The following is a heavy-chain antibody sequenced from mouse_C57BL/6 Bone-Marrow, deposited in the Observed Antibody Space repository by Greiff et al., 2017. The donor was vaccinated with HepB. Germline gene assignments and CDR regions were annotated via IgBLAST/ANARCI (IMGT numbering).Heavy chain of an antibody. CDR3: ARWDDYDDFFFDY. Sequence: QVQLQQSGAELVRPGTSVKMSCKASRYTFTNYWIGWAKQRPGHGLEWIGDIYPGGGYTNYNEKFKGKATLTADKSSSTAYMQFSSLTSEDSAIYYCARWDDYDDFFFDYWGQGTTLTVSS. J-gene: IGHJ2*01. V-gene: IGHV1-63*01. CDR1: RYTFTNYW. D-gene: IGHD2-4*01. CDR2: IYPGGGYT.